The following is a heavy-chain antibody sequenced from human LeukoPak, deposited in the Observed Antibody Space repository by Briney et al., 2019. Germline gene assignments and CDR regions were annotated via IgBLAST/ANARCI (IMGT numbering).Heavy chain of an antibody. CDR1: GFTFSDYY. CDR2: ISSSGSTL. Sequence: PGGSLRLSCAASGFTFSDYYMSWIRQAPGKGLEWVSYISSSGSTLYYADSVKGRITISRDNAKNSLYLQMNSLRAEDTAVYYCAKTPAGGSYSTIFDYWGQGTLVTVSS. CDR3: AKTPAGGSYSTIFDY. V-gene: IGHV3-11*01. D-gene: IGHD1-26*01. J-gene: IGHJ4*02.